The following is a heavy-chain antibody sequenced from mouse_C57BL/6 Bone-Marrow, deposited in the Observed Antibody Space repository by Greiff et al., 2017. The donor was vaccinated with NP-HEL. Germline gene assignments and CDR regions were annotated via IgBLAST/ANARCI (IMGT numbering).Heavy chain of an antibody. Sequence: EVKLVESGEGLVKPGGSLKLSCAASGFTFSSYAMSWVRPTPEKRLEWVAYISSGGDYIYYADTVKGRFTISRDNARNTLYLQMSSLKSEDTAMYYCTRDGYYGSSLAWFAYWGQGTLVTVSA. CDR1: GFTFSSYA. V-gene: IGHV5-9-1*02. CDR3: TRDGYYGSSLAWFAY. D-gene: IGHD1-1*01. CDR2: ISSGGDYI. J-gene: IGHJ3*01.